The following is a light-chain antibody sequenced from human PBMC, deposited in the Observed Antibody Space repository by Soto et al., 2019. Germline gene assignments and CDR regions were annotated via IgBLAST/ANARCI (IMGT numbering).Light chain of an antibody. V-gene: IGKV1-12*01. CDR1: EDISTW. CDR2: AAS. J-gene: IGKJ5*01. Sequence: DIQMTQSPSSVSASVGDRVTITCRSSEDISTWLAWYQQKPGKAPKLLIYAASSLQSGVPSRFSGSGSGTDFTLTLSSLQPEDFATYYCQHADSSPLITFGQGTRLDIK. CDR3: QHADSSPLIT.